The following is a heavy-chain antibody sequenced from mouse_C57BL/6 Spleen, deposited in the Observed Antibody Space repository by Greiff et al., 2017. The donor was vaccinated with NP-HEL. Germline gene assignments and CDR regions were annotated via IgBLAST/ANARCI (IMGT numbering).Heavy chain of an antibody. V-gene: IGHV1-82*01. J-gene: IGHJ1*03. Sequence: VQLQQSGPELVKPGASVKISCKASGYAFSSSWMNWVKQRPGKGLEWIGRIYPGDGDTNYNGKFKGKATLTADKSSSTAYMQLSSLTSEDSAVYFCARDSNLRYFDVWGTGTTVTVSS. CDR2: IYPGDGDT. D-gene: IGHD2-5*01. CDR1: GYAFSSSW. CDR3: ARDSNLRYFDV.